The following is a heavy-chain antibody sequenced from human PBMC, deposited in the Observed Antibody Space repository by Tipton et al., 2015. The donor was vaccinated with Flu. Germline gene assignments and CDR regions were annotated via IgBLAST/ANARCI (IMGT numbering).Heavy chain of an antibody. D-gene: IGHD2-15*01. Sequence: TLSLTCTVSGGSISSHYWSWIRQPPGKGLEWIGYICFTGSTNYNPSLKSRVTISVDMSKNQFSLRLTSVAAADTAVYYCARGGGSPSYWGQGTLVTVSS. CDR3: ARGGGSPSY. V-gene: IGHV4-59*11. CDR1: GGSISSHY. CDR2: ICFTGST. J-gene: IGHJ4*02.